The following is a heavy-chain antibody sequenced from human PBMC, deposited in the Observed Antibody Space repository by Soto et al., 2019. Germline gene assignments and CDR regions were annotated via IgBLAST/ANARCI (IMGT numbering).Heavy chain of an antibody. J-gene: IGHJ6*02. CDR3: ARAYSGRLPRRADYYYAMDV. CDR1: AFTLSSYD. V-gene: IGHV3-13*05. D-gene: IGHD2-15*01. Sequence: GGSLRLSCAASAFTLSSYDMHWVRQPNGKGLEWVSALGAADDPYYLGSVKGRFTISRENAKNSLYLQMNNLRAGDTAVYYCARAYSGRLPRRADYYYAMDVWGQGTTVTVSS. CDR2: LGAADDP.